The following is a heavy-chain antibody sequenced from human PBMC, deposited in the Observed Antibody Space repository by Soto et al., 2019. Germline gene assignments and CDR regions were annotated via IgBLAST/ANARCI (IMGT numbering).Heavy chain of an antibody. CDR2: IYNSGST. V-gene: IGHV4-59*01. Sequence: SETLSLTCTVSGGSISNSYWTWIRQPPGRGLEWIGYIYNSGSTNYNPSLKSRVTISVDTSKNQFSLKVSSVTAADTAVYYCARAPFYYYMDVWGKGTTVTVSS. J-gene: IGHJ6*03. CDR3: ARAPFYYYMDV. CDR1: GGSISNSY.